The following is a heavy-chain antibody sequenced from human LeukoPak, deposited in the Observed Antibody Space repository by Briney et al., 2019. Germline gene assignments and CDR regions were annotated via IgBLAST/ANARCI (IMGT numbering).Heavy chain of an antibody. V-gene: IGHV4-39*01. J-gene: IGHJ4*02. CDR1: GGSISSSSYY. CDR3: ARGRGPDY. D-gene: IGHD3-10*01. Sequence: PSETLSLTCTVSGGSISSSSYYWGWIRQPPGKGLEWIGSIYYSGSTYYNPSLKSRVTISVDTSKNQFSLKLSSVTAADTAVYYCARGRGPDYWGQGTLVTVSS. CDR2: IYYSGST.